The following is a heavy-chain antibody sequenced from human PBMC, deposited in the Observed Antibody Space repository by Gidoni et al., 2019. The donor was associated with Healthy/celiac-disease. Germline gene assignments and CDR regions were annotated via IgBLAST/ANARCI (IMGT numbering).Heavy chain of an antibody. CDR1: GFTFISYW. CDR3: APWQENYYGSSGYHY. CDR2: INSDGSST. Sequence: EVQLVESGGGLVQPGGSLRLSCAASGFTFISYWMHWVRQAPGKGLVWVSRINSDGSSTSYADSVKGRFTISRDNAKNTLYLQMNSLRAEDTAVYYCAPWQENYYGSSGYHYWGQGTLVTVSS. D-gene: IGHD3-22*01. J-gene: IGHJ4*02. V-gene: IGHV3-74*01.